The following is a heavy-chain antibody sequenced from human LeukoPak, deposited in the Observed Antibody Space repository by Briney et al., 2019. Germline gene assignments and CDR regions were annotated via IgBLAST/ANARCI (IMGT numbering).Heavy chain of an antibody. CDR3: ARDDIRYDSSGYYY. J-gene: IGHJ4*02. CDR2: IYTSGST. CDR1: GGSISSGSYY. V-gene: IGHV4-61*02. Sequence: SQTLSLTCTVSGGSISSGSYYWSWIRQPAGKGLEWIGRIYTSGSTNYNPSLKSRVTISVDTSKNQFSLKLSSVTAADTAVYYCARDDIRYDSSGYYYWGQGTLVTVSS. D-gene: IGHD3-22*01.